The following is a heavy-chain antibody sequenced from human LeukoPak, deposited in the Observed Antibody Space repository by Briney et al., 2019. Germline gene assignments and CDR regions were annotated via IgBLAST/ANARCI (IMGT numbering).Heavy chain of an antibody. J-gene: IGHJ4*02. CDR3: ATSERSYSASGTFDN. CDR2: ITVSGSPM. V-gene: IGHV3-11*01. CDR1: GFTFSEYY. D-gene: IGHD3-10*01. Sequence: PGGSLRLSCAASGFTFSEYYMSWVRQAPGKGLEWVSYITVSGSPMMYADSVKGRFTISRDNAKNSLYLRMNSLRVEDSAVYYCATSERSYSASGTFDNWGLGTLVTVSS.